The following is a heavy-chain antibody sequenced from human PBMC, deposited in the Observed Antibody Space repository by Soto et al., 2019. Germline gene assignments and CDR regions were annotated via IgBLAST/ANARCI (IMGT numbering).Heavy chain of an antibody. Sequence: PSETLSLTCTVSGGSISSGDYYWSWIRQPPGKGLEWIGYIYYSGSTYYNKSLKSRVTISVDTSKNQNYLKLSTVTAADTAVYYCARERPDGSRLDPWGQGTLVTV. CDR2: IYYSGST. CDR1: GGSISSGDYY. CDR3: ARERPDGSRLDP. D-gene: IGHD6-13*01. J-gene: IGHJ5*02. V-gene: IGHV4-30-4*01.